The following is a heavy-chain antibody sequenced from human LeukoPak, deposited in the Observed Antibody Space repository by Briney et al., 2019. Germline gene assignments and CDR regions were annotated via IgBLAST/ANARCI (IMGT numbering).Heavy chain of an antibody. V-gene: IGHV3-7*01. J-gene: IGHJ4*02. D-gene: IGHD3-10*01. CDR2: IKQDGSEK. CDR1: GFTFSSYW. CDR3: ARDKDAGSWLGAPADS. Sequence: GGSLRLSCAASGFTFSSYWMSWVRQAPGKGLEWVANIKQDGSEKYYVDSVKGRFTISRDNAKNSLYLQMNSLRAEDTAVYYCARDKDAGSWLGAPADSWGQGTLVTVSS.